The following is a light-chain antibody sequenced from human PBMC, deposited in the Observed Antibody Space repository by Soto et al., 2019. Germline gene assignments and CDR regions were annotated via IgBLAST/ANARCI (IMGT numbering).Light chain of an antibody. CDR3: SSYAGNNNLV. CDR2: EVN. CDR1: SSDVGRFNY. J-gene: IGLJ2*01. V-gene: IGLV2-8*01. Sequence: QSVLTQPPSASGSPGQSVTISCTGTSSDVGRFNYVSWYQQHPGKVPKLMIYEVNKRPSGVPDRFSGSKSGNTASLTVSGLQAEDEADYYCSSYAGNNNLVFGGGTKVTVL.